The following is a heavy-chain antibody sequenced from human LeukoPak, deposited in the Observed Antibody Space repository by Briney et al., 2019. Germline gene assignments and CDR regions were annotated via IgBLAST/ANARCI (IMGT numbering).Heavy chain of an antibody. CDR1: GFTFSSFA. CDR3: ARGMYYYGSGSSFDN. CDR2: ISSSSSYI. Sequence: GGSLRLSCAASGFTFSSFAMSWVRQAPGKGLEWVSSISSSSSYIYYADSVKGRLTISRDNAKNSLYLQMNSLRAEDTAVYYCARGMYYYGSGSSFDNWGQGTLVTVSS. D-gene: IGHD3-10*01. J-gene: IGHJ4*02. V-gene: IGHV3-21*01.